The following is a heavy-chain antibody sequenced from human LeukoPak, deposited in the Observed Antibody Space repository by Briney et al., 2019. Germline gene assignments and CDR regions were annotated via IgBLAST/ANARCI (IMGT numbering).Heavy chain of an antibody. Sequence: GGSLRLSCAASGFTFSGYSMNWVRQAPGKGLEWVSSITSRSNHIDYADSVKGRFTISRDNSKNTLYLQMNSLRAEDTAVYYCARDFSWSVDYWGQGALVTVSS. J-gene: IGHJ4*02. CDR1: GFTFSGYS. CDR2: ITSRSNHI. V-gene: IGHV3-21*04. D-gene: IGHD6-13*01. CDR3: ARDFSWSVDY.